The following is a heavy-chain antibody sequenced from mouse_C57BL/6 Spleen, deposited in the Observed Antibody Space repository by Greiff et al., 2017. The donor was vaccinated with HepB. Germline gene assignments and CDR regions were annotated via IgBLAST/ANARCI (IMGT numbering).Heavy chain of an antibody. CDR3: ARRSYYYGSRVDY. CDR2: INPSNGGT. V-gene: IGHV1-53*01. Sequence: QVQLQQPGPELVKPGASVKLSCKASGYTFTSYWMHWVKQRPGQGLEWIGNINPSNGGTNYNEKFKSKATLTVDKYSSTAYMQLSSLTAEDSAVYYCARRSYYYGSRVDYWGQGTTLTVSS. J-gene: IGHJ2*01. D-gene: IGHD1-1*01. CDR1: GYTFTSYW.